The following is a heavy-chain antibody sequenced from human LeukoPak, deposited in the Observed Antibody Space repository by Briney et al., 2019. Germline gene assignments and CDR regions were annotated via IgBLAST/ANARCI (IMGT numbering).Heavy chain of an antibody. CDR1: GFTFSSYG. Sequence: GGSLRLSCAASGFTFSSYGMHWVRRAPGKGLEWVAFIRYDGSNKYYADSVKGRFTISRDNSKNTLYLQMNSLRAEDTAVYYCAKDSAMSYYDILTGYGDIQHWGQGTLVTVSS. J-gene: IGHJ1*01. CDR2: IRYDGSNK. V-gene: IGHV3-30*02. CDR3: AKDSAMSYYDILTGYGDIQH. D-gene: IGHD3-9*01.